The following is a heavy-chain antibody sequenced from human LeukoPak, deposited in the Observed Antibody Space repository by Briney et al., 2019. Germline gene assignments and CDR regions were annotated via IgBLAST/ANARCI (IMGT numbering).Heavy chain of an antibody. V-gene: IGHV4-4*07. CDR2: IHTSGST. Sequence: NASETLSLTCSVSGFFVSSGYYWSWIRQPAGKGLEWIGRIHTSGSTNYNPSLKSRVTMSVDTSKNQFSLKLKSVTAADTAVYYCARDEYYYGSGSYRYDYWGQGTLVTVSS. J-gene: IGHJ4*02. D-gene: IGHD3-10*01. CDR3: ARDEYYYGSGSYRYDY. CDR1: GFFVSSGYY.